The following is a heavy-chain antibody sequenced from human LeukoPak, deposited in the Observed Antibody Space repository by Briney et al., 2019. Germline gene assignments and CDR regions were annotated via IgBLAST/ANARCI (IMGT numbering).Heavy chain of an antibody. CDR2: ISGSGGST. CDR1: KFTFSTFS. V-gene: IGHV3-23*01. J-gene: IGHJ5*02. CDR3: AKPPVGAVNWFDP. D-gene: IGHD1-26*01. Sequence: TGGSLRLSCAASKFTFSTFSMSWVRQAPGKGLEWVSAISGSGGSTYYADSVKGRFTISRDNSKNTLYLQMNSLRAEDTAVHYCAKPPVGAVNWFDPWGQGTLVTVSS.